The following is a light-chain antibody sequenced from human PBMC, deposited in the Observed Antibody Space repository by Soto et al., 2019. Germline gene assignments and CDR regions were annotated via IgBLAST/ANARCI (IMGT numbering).Light chain of an antibody. CDR1: SSDVGTYNL. J-gene: IGLJ2*01. CDR3: CSYAGTNTFIV. CDR2: EVS. V-gene: IGLV2-23*02. Sequence: QSALTQPASVSGSPGQSITISCTGTSSDVGTYNLVSWYRHHPGKAPKLIIFEVSRRPSGVSGRFSGSKSGNTASLTISGLQAEDEADYYCCSYAGTNTFIVFGGGTKLTVL.